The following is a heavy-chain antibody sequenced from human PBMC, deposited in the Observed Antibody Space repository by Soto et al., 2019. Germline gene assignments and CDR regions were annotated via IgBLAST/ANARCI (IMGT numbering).Heavy chain of an antibody. J-gene: IGHJ4*02. CDR3: ARGPSPRSRITVTSRKGGFDY. D-gene: IGHD4-17*01. CDR1: GGSFSGYY. V-gene: IGHV4-34*01. Sequence: PSETLSLTCAVYGGSFSGYYWSWIRQPPGKGLEWIGEINHSGSTNYNPSLKSRVTISVDTSKNQFSLKLSSVTAADTAVYYCARGPSPRSRITVTSRKGGFDYWGQGTLVTVSS. CDR2: INHSGST.